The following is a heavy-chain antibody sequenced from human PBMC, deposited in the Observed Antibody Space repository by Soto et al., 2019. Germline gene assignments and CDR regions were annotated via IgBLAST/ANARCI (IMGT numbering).Heavy chain of an antibody. V-gene: IGHV3-30*03. CDR1: GFTFSSHP. Sequence: GGSLRLSCVASGFTFSSHPMHWVRQAPGKGLQWVAVMSYDGISKNYADSVRGRITISRDNSKNTLYLQMNSLRAEDTAVYYCAREGVYYYYDLDVWGQGTTVTVSS. CDR3: AREGVYYYYDLDV. D-gene: IGHD3-16*01. J-gene: IGHJ6*02. CDR2: MSYDGISK.